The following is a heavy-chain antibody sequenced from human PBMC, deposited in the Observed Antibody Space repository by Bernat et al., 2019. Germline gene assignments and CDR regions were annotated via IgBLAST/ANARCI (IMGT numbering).Heavy chain of an antibody. Sequence: QVQLVQSGAEVKKPGASVKVSCKASGYTFTSYGISWVRQAPGQGLEWMGWISAYNGNTRYAQKLQDRVIMTTDTSATTAYMELGSLRSDDTAVYYCVRDFMVGLSGTYHLFDYWGQGTLITVSS. J-gene: IGHJ4*02. D-gene: IGHD6-13*01. CDR2: ISAYNGNT. CDR1: GYTFTSYG. V-gene: IGHV1-18*04. CDR3: VRDFMVGLSGTYHLFDY.